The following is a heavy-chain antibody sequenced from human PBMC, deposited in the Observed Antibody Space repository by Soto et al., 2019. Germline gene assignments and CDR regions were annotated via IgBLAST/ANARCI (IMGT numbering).Heavy chain of an antibody. D-gene: IGHD2-15*01. CDR3: ARGGKYCSGGSCPSDY. Sequence: GGSLRLSCAASGFTFSSYAMHWVRQAPGKGLEWVAVISYDGSNKYYADSVKGRFTISRDNSKNTLYLQMNSLRAEDTAVYYCARGGKYCSGGSCPSDYWGQGTLVTVSS. CDR1: GFTFSSYA. J-gene: IGHJ4*02. V-gene: IGHV3-30-3*01. CDR2: ISYDGSNK.